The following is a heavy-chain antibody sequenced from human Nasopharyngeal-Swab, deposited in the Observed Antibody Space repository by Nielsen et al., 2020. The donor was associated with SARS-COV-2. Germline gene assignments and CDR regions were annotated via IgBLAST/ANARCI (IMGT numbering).Heavy chain of an antibody. CDR3: ATYGANYYDWFDP. CDR2: IHYTGGT. CDR1: GGSISRDGYY. J-gene: IGHJ5*02. Sequence: SETLSLTCTVSGGSISRDGYYWSWIRQRPGKGLEWICYIHYTGGTAYNPSLRGRISVLVDTSKNQFSLKVTSVTAADTAVYYCATYGANYYDWFDPWCQGTLVTVSS. V-gene: IGHV4-31*03. D-gene: IGHD4-23*01.